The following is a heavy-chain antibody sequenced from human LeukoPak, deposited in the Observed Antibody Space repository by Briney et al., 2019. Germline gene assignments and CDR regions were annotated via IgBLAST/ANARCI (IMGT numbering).Heavy chain of an antibody. Sequence: GGSLRLSCAASGFTFSSYEMNWVRQAPGKGLEWVANIKQDGSEKYYVDSVKGRFTISRDNAKNSLYLQMNSLRPEDTAVYYCAGGILENDYWGQGTLVTVSS. CDR2: IKQDGSEK. V-gene: IGHV3-7*01. J-gene: IGHJ4*02. CDR3: AGGILENDY. CDR1: GFTFSSYE. D-gene: IGHD5-18*01.